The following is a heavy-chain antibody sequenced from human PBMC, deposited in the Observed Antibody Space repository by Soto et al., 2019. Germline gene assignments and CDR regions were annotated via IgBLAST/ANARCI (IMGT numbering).Heavy chain of an antibody. CDR1: GFSLTTSGVG. CDR3: AHRGYMYGNWDHGYFDY. V-gene: IGHV2-5*02. D-gene: IGHD5-18*01. Sequence: QITLEESGPTRVKPTQTLALTCTFSGFSLTTSGVGVGWIRKTPGKALEWLAVIYWDDDKRYNPSLKSRLTITNDTSNNQVVLTMADMDPVDTATYFCAHRGYMYGNWDHGYFDYWGQGALVTVSS. J-gene: IGHJ4*02. CDR2: IYWDDDK.